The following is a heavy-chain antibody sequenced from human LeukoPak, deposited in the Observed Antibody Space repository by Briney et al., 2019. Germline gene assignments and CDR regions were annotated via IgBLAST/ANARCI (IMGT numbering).Heavy chain of an antibody. CDR1: GFTFSSYA. Sequence: GGSLRLSCGASGFTFSSYAMSWVRQAPGKGLEWVSDISGSGDSTYYADSVKGRFTISRDNSKNTLYLQMNSLRAEDTAVYYCARHQPYYDFWSGYYNAFNYWGQGTLVTVSS. V-gene: IGHV3-23*01. CDR2: ISGSGDST. J-gene: IGHJ4*02. CDR3: ARHQPYYDFWSGYYNAFNY. D-gene: IGHD3-3*01.